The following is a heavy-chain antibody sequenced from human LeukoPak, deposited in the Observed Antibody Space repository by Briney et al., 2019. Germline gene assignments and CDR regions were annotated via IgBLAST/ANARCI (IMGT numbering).Heavy chain of an antibody. D-gene: IGHD3-10*01. V-gene: IGHV3-30*18. CDR2: FSSDGRST. CDR1: GFTLSTFN. J-gene: IGHJ4*02. CDR3: AKSYYYHSGSFDY. Sequence: GGSLRLSCAASGFTLSTFNMHWVRQAPGKGLVWVAVFSSDGRSTFYAENVQGRFTLSRDNSKNTLSLQMSSLRADDTAVYYCAKSYYYHSGSFDYWGQGTLVTVSS.